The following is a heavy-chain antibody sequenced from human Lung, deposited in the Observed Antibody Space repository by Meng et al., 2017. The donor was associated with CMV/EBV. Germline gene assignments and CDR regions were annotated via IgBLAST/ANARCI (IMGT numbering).Heavy chain of an antibody. V-gene: IGHV4-34*01. CDR2: INHSGST. J-gene: IGHJ4*01. Sequence: LSCAVYGGSFSGYYWSWIRQPPGKGLEWIGEINHSGSTNYNPSLKRRVTISVDTSKNQFPLKLSSATAADTAVYYCESDYGGNSVDDWGQGTMVTVSS. CDR3: ESDYGGNSVDD. CDR1: GGSFSGYY. D-gene: IGHD4-23*01.